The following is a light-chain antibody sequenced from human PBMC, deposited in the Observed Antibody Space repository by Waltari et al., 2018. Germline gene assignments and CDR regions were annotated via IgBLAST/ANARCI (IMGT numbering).Light chain of an antibody. Sequence: SYDLTQPPSVSVSPGQTASITCSGNKLGDKFAYWYQQKPGQSPVLIIYQDGKRPSGVRVRFSGSNSGDTATLSISGAQAVDEADYYCQAWDSNIAVFGGGTKLTVL. J-gene: IGLJ2*01. V-gene: IGLV3-1*01. CDR2: QDG. CDR1: KLGDKF. CDR3: QAWDSNIAV.